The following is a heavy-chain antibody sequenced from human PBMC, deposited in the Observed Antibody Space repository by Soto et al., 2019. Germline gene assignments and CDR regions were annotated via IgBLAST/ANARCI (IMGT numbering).Heavy chain of an antibody. CDR3: ARGQEGVVATH. J-gene: IGHJ4*02. CDR2: IKDGGYT. Sequence: QVQLQQWGAGLLKPSETLSLNCAVNGGSLSGYYWSWIRQPPGKGLEWIGEIKDGGYTNYSPSLKSRPTISSDRSNNQCSLRLNSVTAADTGVYYCARGQEGVVATHWDQGALVTVSS. V-gene: IGHV4-34*01. D-gene: IGHD5-12*01. CDR1: GGSLSGYY.